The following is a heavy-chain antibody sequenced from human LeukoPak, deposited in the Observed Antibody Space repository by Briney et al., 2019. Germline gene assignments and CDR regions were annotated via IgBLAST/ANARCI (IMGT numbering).Heavy chain of an antibody. J-gene: IGHJ4*02. CDR2: ISPDGREK. Sequence: PEGSLRLSCSASGFTFSNFWITWVRQAPGKGLECLANISPDGREKYYMDSVKGRFTISRDNTKNSLYLQMSSLRADYCARDLNWDSHWGRGTLVTVSS. CDR1: GFTFSNFW. CDR3: WDSH. D-gene: IGHD5-24*01. V-gene: IGHV3-7*01.